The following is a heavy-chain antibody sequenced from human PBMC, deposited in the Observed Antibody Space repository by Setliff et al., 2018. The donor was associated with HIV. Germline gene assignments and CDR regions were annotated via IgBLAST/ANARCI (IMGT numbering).Heavy chain of an antibody. CDR3: ARDPPGYGDSKDY. V-gene: IGHV4-61*01. Sequence: SETLSLTCSVYGGSVGSGSYYWSWIRQSPGKGLEWLGYIYYSGSTTYNPSLRSRVTISIDTSKNQFSLNLRSVTAADTAVYYCARDPPGYGDSKDYWGQGKLVTVSS. CDR1: GGSVGSGSYY. CDR2: IYYSGST. D-gene: IGHD4-17*01. J-gene: IGHJ4*02.